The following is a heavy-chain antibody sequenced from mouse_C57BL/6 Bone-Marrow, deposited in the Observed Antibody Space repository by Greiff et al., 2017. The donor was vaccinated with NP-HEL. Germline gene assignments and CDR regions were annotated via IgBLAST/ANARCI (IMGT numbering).Heavy chain of an antibody. J-gene: IGHJ1*03. CDR2: ISDGGSYT. V-gene: IGHV5-4*01. CDR1: GFTFSSYA. Sequence: EVKVVESGGGLVKPGGSLKLSCAASGFTFSSYAMSWVRQTPEKRLEWVATISDGGSYTYYPDNVKGRFTISRDNAKNNLYLQMSHLKSEDTAMYYCARDEARITTVVAHWYFDVWGTGTTVTVSS. CDR3: ARDEARITTVVAHWYFDV. D-gene: IGHD1-1*01.